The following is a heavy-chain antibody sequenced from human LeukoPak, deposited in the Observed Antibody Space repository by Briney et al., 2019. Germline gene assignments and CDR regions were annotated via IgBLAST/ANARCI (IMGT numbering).Heavy chain of an antibody. CDR3: ARDWLQSSSSL. CDR1: GFTFSSYS. V-gene: IGHV3-21*01. J-gene: IGHJ3*01. Sequence: GGSLRLSCAASGFTFSSYSMNWVRQAPGKGLEWVSSISSSSSYIYYADSVKGRFTTSRDNAKNSLYLQMNSLRAEDTAVYYCARDWLQSSSSLWGQGTMVTVSS. D-gene: IGHD6-6*01. CDR2: ISSSSSYI.